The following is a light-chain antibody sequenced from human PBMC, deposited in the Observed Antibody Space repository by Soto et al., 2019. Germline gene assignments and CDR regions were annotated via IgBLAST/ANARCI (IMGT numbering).Light chain of an antibody. J-gene: IGKJ5*01. CDR3: QQYNTYPLT. Sequence: DIQMTQSPSTLSASVGDGVTITCRASQSISNLLAWYQQKPGRAPTLLIYKASTLESGVPSRFSGSGSGTEFTLTISSLQPDDFATYYCQQYNTYPLTCGQGTRLEIK. V-gene: IGKV1-5*03. CDR2: KAS. CDR1: QSISNL.